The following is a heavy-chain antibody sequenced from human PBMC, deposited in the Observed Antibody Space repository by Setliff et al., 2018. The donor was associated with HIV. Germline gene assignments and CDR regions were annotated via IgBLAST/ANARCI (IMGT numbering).Heavy chain of an antibody. CDR1: RYNFTNYW. V-gene: IGHV5-51*01. D-gene: IGHD1-26*01. CDR2: VYPGDSDT. CDR3: ARRRTSGSLLDAFDI. Sequence: LGESLKISCEGSRYNFTNYWIGWVRQMPGKGLEWMGIVYPGDSDTRYRPSFRGQFTISADKSITTAYLQWSSLKASDTAMYYCARRRTSGSLLDAFDIWGQGTMVTVSS. J-gene: IGHJ3*02.